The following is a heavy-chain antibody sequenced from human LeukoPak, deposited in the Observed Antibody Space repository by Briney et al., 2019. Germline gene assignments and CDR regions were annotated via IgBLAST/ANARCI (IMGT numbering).Heavy chain of an antibody. V-gene: IGHV4-59*01. J-gene: IGHJ4*02. Sequence: PSVTLSLTCTVSGGSISSYYWSWIRQSPGKGLEWIGYIYYSGSTNYNPPLKSRVTISVDTPKNQFSLKLSSVTAADTAVYYCARAAYCGGDCYSAYDYWGQGTLVTVSS. CDR1: GGSISSYY. D-gene: IGHD2-21*02. CDR3: ARAAYCGGDCYSAYDY. CDR2: IYYSGST.